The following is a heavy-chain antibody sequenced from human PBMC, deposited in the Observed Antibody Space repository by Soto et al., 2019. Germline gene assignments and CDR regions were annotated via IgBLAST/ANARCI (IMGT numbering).Heavy chain of an antibody. CDR2: ISYDGSSK. Sequence: GGSLRLSCAASGFNFSSNGLHWVRQAPGKGLEWVAVISYDGSSKFYGDSAKGRFTISRDNSKNTLYLQMNSLRAEDTAVYYCAKDLGDFWSGYWSTYGMDVWGQGTTVTVS. CDR3: AKDLGDFWSGYWSTYGMDV. J-gene: IGHJ6*02. V-gene: IGHV3-30*18. D-gene: IGHD3-3*01. CDR1: GFNFSSNG.